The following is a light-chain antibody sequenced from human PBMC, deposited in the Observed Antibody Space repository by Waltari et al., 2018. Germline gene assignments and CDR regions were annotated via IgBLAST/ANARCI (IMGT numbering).Light chain of an antibody. CDR2: EAS. CDR3: QQCDNWPPLT. Sequence: EIVLTQSPATLSLSPGERATLSCRASQSVRSFLAWYQHKPGQAPRLLIYEASKRATGVQDRFSGSGSGTDFSLTISSLEPEDFAVYYCQQCDNWPPLTFGGGTKVE. V-gene: IGKV3-11*01. CDR1: QSVRSF. J-gene: IGKJ4*01.